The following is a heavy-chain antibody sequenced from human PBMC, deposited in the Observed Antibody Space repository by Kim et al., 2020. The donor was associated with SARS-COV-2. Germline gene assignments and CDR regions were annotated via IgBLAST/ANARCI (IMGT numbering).Heavy chain of an antibody. CDR2: ISSSSSYI. J-gene: IGHJ4*02. V-gene: IGHV3-21*01. CDR1: GFTFSSYS. CDR3: ARDGDIVVVVAATSSFDY. D-gene: IGHD2-15*01. Sequence: GGSLRLSCAASGFTFSSYSMNWVRQAPGKGLEWVSSISSSSSYIYYADSVKGRFTISRDNAKNSLYLQMNSLRAEDTAVYYCARDGDIVVVVAATSSFDYWGQGTLVTVSS.